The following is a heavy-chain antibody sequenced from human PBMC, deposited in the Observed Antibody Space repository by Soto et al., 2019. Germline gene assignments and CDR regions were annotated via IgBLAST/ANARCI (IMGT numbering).Heavy chain of an antibody. CDR1: GFIFSSYT. CDR3: ARPLYYYDSSGYPPIGY. J-gene: IGHJ4*02. V-gene: IGHV3-21*06. Sequence: LRLSCAASGFIFSSYTMNWVRQSPGKGLEWVSSISSSSSYIYYADSVKGRFTISRDNAKNSLYLQMNSLRAEDTAVYYCARPLYYYDSSGYPPIGYWGQGTLVTVSS. D-gene: IGHD3-22*01. CDR2: ISSSSSYI.